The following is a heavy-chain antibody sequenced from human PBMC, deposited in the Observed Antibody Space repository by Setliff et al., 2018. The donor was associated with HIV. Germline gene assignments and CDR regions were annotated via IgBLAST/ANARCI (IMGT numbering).Heavy chain of an antibody. V-gene: IGHV3-74*01. CDR1: GFAFSSYA. D-gene: IGHD3-9*01. CDR3: ARGDQTGYYRTYFYYMDL. J-gene: IGHJ6*03. Sequence: GGSLRLSCAASGFAFSSYAMTWVRQAPGKGLEWVSRVNRDGSSTNYADSVKGRFTMSRDNAKNTLHLQMNSLRAEDTALYYCARGDQTGYYRTYFYYMDLWGKGTTVTVSS. CDR2: VNRDGSST.